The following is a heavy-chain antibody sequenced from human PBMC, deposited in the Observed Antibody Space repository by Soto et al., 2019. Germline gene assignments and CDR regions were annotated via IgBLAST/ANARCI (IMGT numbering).Heavy chain of an antibody. D-gene: IGHD2-2*01. CDR2: IYHSGST. CDR3: ARGKGSIVVVPAPNWFDP. J-gene: IGHJ5*02. V-gene: IGHV4-30-2*01. CDR1: GGSISSGGYS. Sequence: SETLSLTCAVSGGSISSGGYSWSWIRRPPGKGLEWIGYIYHSGSTYYNPSLKSRVTISVDRSKNQFSLKLSSVTAADTAVYYCARGKGSIVVVPAPNWFDPWGQGTLVTVSS.